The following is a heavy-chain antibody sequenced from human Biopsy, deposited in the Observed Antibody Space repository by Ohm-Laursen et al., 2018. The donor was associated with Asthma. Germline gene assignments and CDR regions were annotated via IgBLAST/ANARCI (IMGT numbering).Heavy chain of an antibody. Sequence: SDTLSLTCPVSGDSIRRPAYYWSWVRQNPGKGLEWIGYISYSGTTFYHPSLMSRLIISLDPSKNQFSLKLSSVTAPDAAVYYCARVRWDGSGSSIYNYFGMDVWGQGTTVTVSS. D-gene: IGHD3-10*01. CDR1: GDSIRRPAYY. CDR2: ISYSGTT. J-gene: IGHJ6*02. CDR3: ARVRWDGSGSSIYNYFGMDV. V-gene: IGHV4-31*03.